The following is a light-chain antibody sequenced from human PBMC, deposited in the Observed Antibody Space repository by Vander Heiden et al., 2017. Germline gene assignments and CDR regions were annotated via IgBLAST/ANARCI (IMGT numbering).Light chain of an antibody. CDR2: TNG. CDR3: AAWDGTLNGVV. Sequence: QSALTQPPSASGTPGQRVTIPCSGSSSNTGSYGVHWYQQVPGTAPKLLIHTNGQRPSGVPDRFSVSKSGTSASLAISGLQSEDEADYYCAAWDGTLNGVVFGGGTKLTVL. J-gene: IGLJ2*01. V-gene: IGLV1-44*01. CDR1: SSNTGSYG.